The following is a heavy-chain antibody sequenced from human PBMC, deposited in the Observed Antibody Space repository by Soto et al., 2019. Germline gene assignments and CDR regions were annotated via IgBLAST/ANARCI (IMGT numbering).Heavy chain of an antibody. V-gene: IGHV3-21*01. CDR2: ISSSSSYI. CDR3: ARCYTAAGSGIDY. Sequence: GGSLRLSCAASGFTFSSYSMNWVRQAPGKGLEWVSSISSSSSYIYYADSVKGRFTTSRDNAKNSLYLQMNSLRADDTAVYYCARCYTAAGSGIDYWGQGTLVTVSS. CDR1: GFTFSSYS. J-gene: IGHJ4*02. D-gene: IGHD6-13*01.